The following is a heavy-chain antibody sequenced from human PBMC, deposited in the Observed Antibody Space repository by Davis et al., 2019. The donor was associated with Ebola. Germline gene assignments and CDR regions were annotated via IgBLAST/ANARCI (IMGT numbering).Heavy chain of an antibody. Sequence: GGSLRLSCAASGFTFSSYWMSWVRQAPGKGLEWVANIKQDGSEKYYVDSVKGRFTISRDNSKNTLYLQMNSLRAEDTAVYYCAKEWTILTIFGVKDWGQGTLVTVSS. CDR3: AKEWTILTIFGVKD. V-gene: IGHV3-7*03. D-gene: IGHD3-3*01. CDR2: IKQDGSEK. CDR1: GFTFSSYW. J-gene: IGHJ4*02.